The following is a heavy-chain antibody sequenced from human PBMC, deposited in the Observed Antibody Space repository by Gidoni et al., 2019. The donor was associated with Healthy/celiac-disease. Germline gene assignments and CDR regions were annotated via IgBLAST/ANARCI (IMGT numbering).Heavy chain of an antibody. Sequence: QLQLQESGPGLVKPSETLSLTCTVSGGSISSSSYYWGWIRQPPGKGLEWIGSIYYSGSTYYNPSLKSRVTISVDTSKNQFSLKLSSVTAADTAVYYCARPLYYYGSGSYYNDYMDVWGKGTTVTVSS. D-gene: IGHD3-10*01. V-gene: IGHV4-39*01. CDR1: GGSISSSSYY. CDR3: ARPLYYYGSGSYYNDYMDV. CDR2: IYYSGST. J-gene: IGHJ6*03.